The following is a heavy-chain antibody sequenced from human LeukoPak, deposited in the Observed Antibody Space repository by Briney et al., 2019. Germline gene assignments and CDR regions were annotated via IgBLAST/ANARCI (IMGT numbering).Heavy chain of an antibody. CDR1: GFTFSNYA. V-gene: IGHV3-23*01. Sequence: PGGSPRLSCAASGFTFSNYAMTWVRQAPGKGLEWVSTIIGSGGSTYDADSVKGRFTISRDNSKNTLYPQMNRLRAEDTAVYYCATMFWAQAASGSDYWGQGTLVTVSS. D-gene: IGHD3-10*02. CDR3: ATMFWAQAASGSDY. CDR2: IIGSGGST. J-gene: IGHJ4*02.